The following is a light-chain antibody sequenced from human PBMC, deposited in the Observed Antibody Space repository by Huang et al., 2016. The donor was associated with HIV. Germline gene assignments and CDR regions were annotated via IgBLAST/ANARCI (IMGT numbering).Light chain of an antibody. Sequence: DVVMTQSPLSLPVTLGQPASISCKARQSLVYSDGNTYLNWFLQRQGQSPRRLIYKVSNRDSGVPDRFSGSGSGTDFTLKISRVEAEDVGLYYCMQGTHWYTFGQGTKLEIK. CDR3: MQGTHWYT. J-gene: IGKJ2*01. V-gene: IGKV2-30*01. CDR1: QSLVYSDGNTY. CDR2: KVS.